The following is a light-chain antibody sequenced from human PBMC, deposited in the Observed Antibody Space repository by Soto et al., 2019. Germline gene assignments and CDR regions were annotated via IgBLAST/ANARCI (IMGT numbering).Light chain of an antibody. V-gene: IGKV1-27*01. CDR1: QGINFY. Sequence: DIQMTHSRSSLSASVVDCVTITCRASQGINFYLAWYQQKPGKAPKLLIHSASTLQSGVPSRFAGSRSGTDFTLTINSLQPEEVATYFCQQSDSAPLTVGGGTKVDIK. CDR3: QQSDSAPLT. CDR2: SAS. J-gene: IGKJ4*01.